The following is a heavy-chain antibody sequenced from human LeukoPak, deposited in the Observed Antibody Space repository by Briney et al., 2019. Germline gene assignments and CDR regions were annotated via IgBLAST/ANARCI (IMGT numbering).Heavy chain of an antibody. CDR1: GGTFSSYA. D-gene: IGHD6-19*01. V-gene: IGHV1-69*13. CDR2: IIPILGTA. Sequence: GASVKVSCKASGGTFSSYAISWVRQAPGQGLEWMGGIIPILGTANYAQKFQGRVTITADESTSTAYMELSSLRSEDTAVYYCAAGYSSGWYDSEGFDYWGQGTLVTVSS. CDR3: AAGYSSGWYDSEGFDY. J-gene: IGHJ4*02.